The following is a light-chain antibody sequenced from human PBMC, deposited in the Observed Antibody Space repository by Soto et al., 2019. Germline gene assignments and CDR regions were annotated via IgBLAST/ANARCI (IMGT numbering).Light chain of an antibody. Sequence: QPVLTQSPSASASLGASVKLTCSLSSGHSSYSIAWHQQQPEKGPRYLMKLNNDGSHSKGDGIPDRFSGSSSGAERYLTISSLQSEDEADYYCQTGATDGVFGGGTKLTVL. CDR2: LNNDGSH. CDR1: SGHSSYS. V-gene: IGLV4-69*01. J-gene: IGLJ2*01. CDR3: QTGATDGV.